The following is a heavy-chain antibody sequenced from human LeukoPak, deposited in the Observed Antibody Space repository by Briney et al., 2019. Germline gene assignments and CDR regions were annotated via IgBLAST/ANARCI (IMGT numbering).Heavy chain of an antibody. CDR1: GYTFTGYY. Sequence: ASVKVSCKASGYTFTGYYMHWVRQAPGQGLEWMGWINPDYGVTKYAQTFQGRVTMPRDTSISTAYMELKSLISDDTAVYFCARQTGLAVAGTADYWGQGTLVTVSS. J-gene: IGHJ4*02. CDR3: ARQTGLAVAGTADY. D-gene: IGHD6-19*01. V-gene: IGHV1-2*02. CDR2: INPDYGVT.